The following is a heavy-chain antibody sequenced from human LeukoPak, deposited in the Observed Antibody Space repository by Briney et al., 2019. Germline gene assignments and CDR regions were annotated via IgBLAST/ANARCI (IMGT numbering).Heavy chain of an antibody. CDR2: IRNRANNYAT. CDR1: VFTFSDSA. J-gene: IGHJ6*02. Sequence: GGSLRLSCEASVFTFSDSAIHWVRQAPGKGLEWVGRIRNRANNYATVYSASVEGRFSMSRDDSTNTAYLQMNSLKTEDTAIYYCSGYDCGMDVWGQGTTVTVSS. V-gene: IGHV3-73*01. CDR3: SGYDCGMDV.